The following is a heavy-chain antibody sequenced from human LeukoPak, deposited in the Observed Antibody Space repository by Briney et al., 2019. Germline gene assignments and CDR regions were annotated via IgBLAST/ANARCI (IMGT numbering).Heavy chain of an antibody. Sequence: GGSLRLSCAASGFTFSSYAMSWVRQAPGKGLEWVSAISGSGGSTYYADSVKGRFTISRDNSKDTVYLEMNSLRAEDLARYYRAKEHGYSYGYDFEYWGEGALVTVSS. CDR3: AKEHGYSYGYDFEY. CDR2: ISGSGGST. CDR1: GFTFSSYA. J-gene: IGHJ4*02. D-gene: IGHD5-18*01. V-gene: IGHV3-23*01.